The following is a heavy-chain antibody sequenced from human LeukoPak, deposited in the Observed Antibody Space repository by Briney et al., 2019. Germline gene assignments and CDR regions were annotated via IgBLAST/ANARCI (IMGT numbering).Heavy chain of an antibody. D-gene: IGHD3-10*01. CDR2: IYYSGST. Sequence: SETLSLTCTVSGGSISSSSYYWGWIRQPPGKGLEWIGSIYYSGSTYYNPSLKSRVTISVDTSKNQFSLKLSSVTAADTAVYYCARVHDGFGELLTEYYFDYWGQGTLVTVSS. V-gene: IGHV4-39*07. CDR1: GGSISSSSYY. CDR3: ARVHDGFGELLTEYYFDY. J-gene: IGHJ4*02.